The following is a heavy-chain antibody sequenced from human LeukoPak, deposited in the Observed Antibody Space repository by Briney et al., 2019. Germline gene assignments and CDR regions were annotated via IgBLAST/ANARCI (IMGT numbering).Heavy chain of an antibody. CDR1: GYTFTGYY. D-gene: IGHD1-26*01. V-gene: IGHV1-2*02. CDR3: ARAMEATYAFDI. Sequence: ASVKVSCKASGYTFTGYYMHWVRQAPGQGLEWMGWINPNSGGTNYAQKFQGRVTMTRDTSISTAYMELSRLRSDDTAVYYCARAMEATYAFDIWGQGTMVTVSS. CDR2: INPNSGGT. J-gene: IGHJ3*02.